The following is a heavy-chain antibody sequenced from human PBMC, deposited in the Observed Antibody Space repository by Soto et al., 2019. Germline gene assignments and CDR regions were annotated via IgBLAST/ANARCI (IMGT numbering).Heavy chain of an antibody. J-gene: IGHJ6*02. CDR2: ISGSGGST. Sequence: LRLSCAASGFTFSSYAMSWVRQAPGKGLEWVSAISGSGGSTYYADSVKGQFTISRDNSKNTLYLQMNSLRAEDTAVYYCAKDKGFQVVPAAIGYYYYGMDVWGQGTTVTVSS. V-gene: IGHV3-23*01. D-gene: IGHD2-2*01. CDR3: AKDKGFQVVPAAIGYYYYGMDV. CDR1: GFTFSSYA.